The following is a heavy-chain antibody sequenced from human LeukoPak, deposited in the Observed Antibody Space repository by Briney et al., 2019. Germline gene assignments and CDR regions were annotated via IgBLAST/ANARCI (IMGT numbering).Heavy chain of an antibody. Sequence: SETLSLTCTVSGGSISSSSYFWGWIRQPPGKGLEWIGNIYYSGSTYYNPSLKSRVTISVDTSENQFSLKLSSVTAADTAVYYCARRGGYSYGHWGQGTLVTVSS. V-gene: IGHV4-39*01. CDR2: IYYSGST. D-gene: IGHD5-18*01. CDR1: GGSISSSSYF. J-gene: IGHJ4*02. CDR3: ARRGGYSYGH.